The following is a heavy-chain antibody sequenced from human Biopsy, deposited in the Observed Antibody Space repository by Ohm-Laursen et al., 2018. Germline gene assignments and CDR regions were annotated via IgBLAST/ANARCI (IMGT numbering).Heavy chain of an antibody. CDR1: GGTFGNYA. CDR3: ARGEAARVDDNYRYRLDH. CDR2: IITFFRTV. J-gene: IGHJ6*02. D-gene: IGHD6-6*01. Sequence: SSVKVSCKFSGGTFGNYAISWVRQAPGQGLEWMGGIITFFRTVNYAQKFQGRLSITADESTTTAYMELSSLRSEDTAIYYCARGEAARVDDNYRYRLDHWGQGTTVVVSS. V-gene: IGHV1-69*01.